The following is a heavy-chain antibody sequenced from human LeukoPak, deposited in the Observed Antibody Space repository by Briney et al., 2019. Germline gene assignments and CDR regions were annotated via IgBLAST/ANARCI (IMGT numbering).Heavy chain of an antibody. J-gene: IGHJ4*02. Sequence: GGSLRLSCTASGFALDDFAMSWVRQPAGKGLEWVGFIRRRAYGGAAEYAASVKGRFIISRDDSKAIAYLQMNSLKTGYTSVYYCSRHGLADFDYWGQGSRVIVSP. CDR3: SRHGLADFDY. V-gene: IGHV3-49*04. CDR2: IRRRAYGGAA. CDR1: GFALDDFA.